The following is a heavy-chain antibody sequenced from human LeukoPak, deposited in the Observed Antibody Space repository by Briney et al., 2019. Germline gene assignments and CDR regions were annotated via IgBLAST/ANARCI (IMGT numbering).Heavy chain of an antibody. Sequence: GGSLRLAFSAPGFTFSNSWGNSGRQTRGKGLGRVPNKKQDGREKNYVASVKGRFTISRDNARNSLYLQMNSLRAEDSAVYYCARALKGVRRRIGGTTTFEYYYYMDVWGKGTTVTISS. CDR1: GFTFSNSW. CDR3: ARALKGVRRRIGGTTTFEYYYYMDV. J-gene: IGHJ6*03. CDR2: KKQDGREK. V-gene: IGHV3-7*01. D-gene: IGHD1-26*01.